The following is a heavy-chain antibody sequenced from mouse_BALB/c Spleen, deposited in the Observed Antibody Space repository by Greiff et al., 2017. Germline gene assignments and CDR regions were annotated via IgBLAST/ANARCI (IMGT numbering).Heavy chain of an antibody. CDR1: GYTFTSYW. Sequence: VKLQESGAELARPGASVKLSCKASGYTFTSYWMQWVKQRPGQGLEWIGAIYPGDGDTRYTQKFKGKATLTADRSSSTAYMQLSSLASEDSAVYYCARGYDDWYFDVWGAGTTVTVSS. V-gene: IGHV1-87*01. CDR2: IYPGDGDT. D-gene: IGHD2-14*01. CDR3: ARGYDDWYFDV. J-gene: IGHJ1*01.